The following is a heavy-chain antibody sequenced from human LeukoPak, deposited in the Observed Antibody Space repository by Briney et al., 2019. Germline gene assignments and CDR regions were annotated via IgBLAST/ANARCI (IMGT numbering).Heavy chain of an antibody. Sequence: PGGSLRLSCAASGFTFSSYAMSWVRQAPGKGLEWVSAICGSGGSTYYADSVKGRFTISRDNSKNTLYLQMNSLRDEDTAVYYCANHLSPSHPAAPEPLDDYWGQGTLVTVSS. CDR3: ANHLSPSHPAAPEPLDDY. V-gene: IGHV3-23*01. J-gene: IGHJ4*02. CDR2: ICGSGGST. CDR1: GFTFSSYA. D-gene: IGHD2-2*01.